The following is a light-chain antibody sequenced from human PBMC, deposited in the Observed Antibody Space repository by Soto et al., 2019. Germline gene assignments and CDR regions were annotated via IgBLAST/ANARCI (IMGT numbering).Light chain of an antibody. CDR3: CSYAGTSTYV. J-gene: IGLJ1*01. V-gene: IGLV2-23*02. CDR2: EVI. Sequence: QSALTQPASVSGSPGQSITISCTGTSSDVGNYNFVSWYQQHPGKAPKLMIYEVIKRPSGLSNRFSGSKSGNTASLTISGLQAEDEADYYCCSYAGTSTYVFGTGTKLTVL. CDR1: SSDVGNYNF.